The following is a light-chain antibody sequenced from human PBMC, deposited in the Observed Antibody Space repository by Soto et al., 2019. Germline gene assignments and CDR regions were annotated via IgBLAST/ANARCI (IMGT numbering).Light chain of an antibody. CDR1: GSDVASYDY. V-gene: IGLV2-8*01. CDR3: SSYADTNNLV. CDR2: EVT. J-gene: IGLJ2*01. Sequence: QSALTQPPSASGSPGQSVTISCTGTGSDVASYDYVCWYQQHPGKAPKLIIYEVTKRPSGVPDRFSASKSGTTASLTVSGLQAEDEADYYCSSYADTNNLVFGGGTKLTVL.